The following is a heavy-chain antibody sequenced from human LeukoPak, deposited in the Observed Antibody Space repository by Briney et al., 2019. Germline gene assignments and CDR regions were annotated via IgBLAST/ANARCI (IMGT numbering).Heavy chain of an antibody. CDR3: GTTLSQLITY. D-gene: IGHD5-24*01. CDR2: IIPIFGTA. V-gene: IGHV1-69*05. J-gene: IGHJ4*02. CDR1: GGTFSGYA. Sequence: SVTVSCKASGGTFSGYAISWVRQPPGQGLEWMGRIIPIFGTANYAQKFQGRVTITTDESTSTAYMELSSLRSEDTAVYYCGTTLSQLITYWGQGTLVTVSS.